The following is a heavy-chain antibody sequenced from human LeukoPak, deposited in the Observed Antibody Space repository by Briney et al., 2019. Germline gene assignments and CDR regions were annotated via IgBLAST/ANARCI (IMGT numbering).Heavy chain of an antibody. CDR2: IYYSGST. D-gene: IGHD2-2*01. CDR3: ARVRGYCSSTTCYYDY. V-gene: IGHV4-31*03. Sequence: SSQTLSLTCTVSGGSISSGGYYWSWIRQHPGKGLEWIGYIYYSGSTYYNPSLKSRVTISVDTSKNQFSLRLRSVTAADTAVYYCARVRGYCSSTTCYYDYWGQGTLVTVSS. CDR1: GGSISSGGYY. J-gene: IGHJ4*02.